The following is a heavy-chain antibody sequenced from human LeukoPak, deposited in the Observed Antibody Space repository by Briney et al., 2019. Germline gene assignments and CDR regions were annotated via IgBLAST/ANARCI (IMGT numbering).Heavy chain of an antibody. J-gene: IGHJ4*02. Sequence: GASVKVSCKASGYTFTSYGFSWVRQAPGQGLEWMGWISAYNGNTNYAQKLQGRVTMTTDTSTSTAYMELRSLRSDDTAVYYCARSDGYSSGLTPFDYWGQGTLVTVSS. D-gene: IGHD6-19*01. CDR2: ISAYNGNT. CDR1: GYTFTSYG. V-gene: IGHV1-18*01. CDR3: ARSDGYSSGLTPFDY.